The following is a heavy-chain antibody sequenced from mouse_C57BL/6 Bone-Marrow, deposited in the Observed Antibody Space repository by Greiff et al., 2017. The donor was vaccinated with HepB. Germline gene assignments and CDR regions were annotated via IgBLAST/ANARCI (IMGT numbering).Heavy chain of an antibody. CDR1: GFTFSDYG. J-gene: IGHJ1*03. Sequence: EVKLMESGGGLVQPGGSLKLSCAASGFTFSDYGMAWVRQAPRKGPAWVAFISNLAYSIYYADTVTGRFTISRENAKNTLYLEMSSLRSEDTAMYYCARHYYGSSYWYFDVWGTGTTVTVSS. CDR2: ISNLAYSI. V-gene: IGHV5-15*01. CDR3: ARHYYGSSYWYFDV. D-gene: IGHD1-1*01.